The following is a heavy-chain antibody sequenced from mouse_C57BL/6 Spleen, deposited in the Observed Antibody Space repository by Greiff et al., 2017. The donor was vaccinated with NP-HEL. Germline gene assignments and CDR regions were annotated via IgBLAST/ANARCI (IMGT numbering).Heavy chain of an antibody. D-gene: IGHD3-3*01. CDR2: INPNNGGT. CDR1: GYTFTDYN. Sequence: VQLQQSGPELVKPGASVKIPCKASGYTFTDYNMDWVKQSHGKSLEWIGDINPNNGGTIYNQKFKGKATLTVDKSSSTAYMELRSLTSEDTAVYYCARSGDRSFFDYWGQGTTLTVSS. CDR3: ARSGDRSFFDY. V-gene: IGHV1-18*01. J-gene: IGHJ2*01.